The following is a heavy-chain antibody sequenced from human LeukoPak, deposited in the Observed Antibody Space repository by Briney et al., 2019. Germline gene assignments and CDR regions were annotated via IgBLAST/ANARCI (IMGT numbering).Heavy chain of an antibody. CDR3: ARDSAFITMVRGVFDY. D-gene: IGHD3-10*01. V-gene: IGHV3-30*02. CDR1: GFTFSSYG. CDR2: IRYDGSNK. J-gene: IGHJ4*02. Sequence: GGSLRLSCAASGFTFSSYGMHWVRQAPGKGLEWVAFIRYDGSNKYYADSVKGRFTISRDNSKKTLYLQMNSLRPEDTAVYYCARDSAFITMVRGVFDYWGQGTLVTVSS.